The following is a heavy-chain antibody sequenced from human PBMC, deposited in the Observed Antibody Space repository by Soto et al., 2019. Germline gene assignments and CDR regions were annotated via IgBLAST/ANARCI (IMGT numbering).Heavy chain of an antibody. J-gene: IGHJ4*02. V-gene: IGHV1-8*01. Sequence: QVQLVQSGAEVKKPGASVKVSCKASGYTFTSYDINWVRQAPGQGLEWMGWMNPHSGNTGHAQKFQGRVTMTRDTSISTAYMELSSLRSDETAVSYCARSCSGCICYSSDYWCPGPLVTVS. CDR2: MNPHSGNT. D-gene: IGHD2-15*01. CDR1: GYTFTSYD. CDR3: ARSCSGCICYSSDY.